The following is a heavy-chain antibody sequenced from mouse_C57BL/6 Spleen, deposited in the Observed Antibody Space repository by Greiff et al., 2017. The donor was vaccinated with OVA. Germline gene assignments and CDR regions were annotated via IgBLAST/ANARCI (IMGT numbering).Heavy chain of an antibody. CDR1: GYAFTNYL. V-gene: IGHV1-54*01. J-gene: IGHJ4*01. D-gene: IGHD3-1*01. CDR3: TRDHSSWHMDY. Sequence: VQLKQSGAELVRPGTSVKVSCKASGYAFTNYLIEWVKQRPGQGLEWIGVINPGSGGTNYNEKFKGKATLTADKSSSTAYMQLSRLTYEDSAVYFLTRDHSSWHMDYWGQGTSVTVSS. CDR2: INPGSGGT.